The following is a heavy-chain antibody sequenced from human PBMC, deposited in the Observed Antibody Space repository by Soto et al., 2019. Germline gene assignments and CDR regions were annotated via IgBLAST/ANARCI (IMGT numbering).Heavy chain of an antibody. D-gene: IGHD3-10*01. J-gene: IGHJ6*02. CDR3: AREGYYYGSGSYSPPRYYGMDV. Sequence: QIQLVQSGAEVKKAGASVKVSCKASGYTFTNYGISWVRQALGQGLEWMGWISAYNDNTNYAQKFQGRVTLTTDTSTRTAYMELRSLTSDDTAVYYYAREGYYYGSGSYSPPRYYGMDVWGQGTTVTVFS. CDR2: ISAYNDNT. V-gene: IGHV1-18*01. CDR1: GYTFTNYG.